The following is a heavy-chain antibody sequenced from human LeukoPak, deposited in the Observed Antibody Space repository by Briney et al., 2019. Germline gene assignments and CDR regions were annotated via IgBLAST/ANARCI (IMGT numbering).Heavy chain of an antibody. CDR1: GGSFSGYY. Sequence: KPSETLSLTCAVYGGSFSGYYWNWIRPPPGKGLEWIGEINHTGSTNYNPSLKSRVTISVDTSKNQFSLKLISLTAADTAVYYCARRVGDGVFDPWGQGTLVTVSS. V-gene: IGHV4-34*01. D-gene: IGHD2-2*01. J-gene: IGHJ5*02. CDR3: ARRVGDGVFDP. CDR2: INHTGST.